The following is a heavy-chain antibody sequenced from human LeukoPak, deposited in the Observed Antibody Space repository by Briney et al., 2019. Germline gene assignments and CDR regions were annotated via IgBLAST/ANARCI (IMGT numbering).Heavy chain of an antibody. D-gene: IGHD1-1*01. J-gene: IGHJ6*04. CDR2: INTNTGNP. V-gene: IGHV7-4-1*02. CDR1: GYTFTKYA. Sequence: GASVKVSCKASGYTFTKYAMDWVRQAPGQGLEWMGWINTNTGNPKYAQDFTGRFVFSLDTSVSTAYLQISSLKAEDTAVYYCARVESHGSLGVWGKGTTVTVSS. CDR3: ARVESHGSLGV.